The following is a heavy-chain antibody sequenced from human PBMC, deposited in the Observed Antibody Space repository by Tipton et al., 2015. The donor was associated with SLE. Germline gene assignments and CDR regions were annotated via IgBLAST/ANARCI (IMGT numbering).Heavy chain of an antibody. D-gene: IGHD4-23*01. V-gene: IGHV4-39*07. CDR3: AREIQDYGGNPLDY. CDR2: ISYRGTT. Sequence: TLSLTCTVSGGSISSSSYYWGWIRQPPGKGLEWIGTISYRGTTNYNPSLKSRLTILLDTSKNQFSLELSSVAAADTAVYYCAREIQDYGGNPLDYWGRGTLVTVSS. CDR1: GGSISSSSYY. J-gene: IGHJ4*02.